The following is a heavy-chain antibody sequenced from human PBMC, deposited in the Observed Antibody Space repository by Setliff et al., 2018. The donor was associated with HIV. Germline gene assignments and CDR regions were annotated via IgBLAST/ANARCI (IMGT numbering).Heavy chain of an antibody. CDR3: GKDSSDWSDG. V-gene: IGHV3-23*01. CDR1: GFTFSRYA. J-gene: IGHJ5*02. D-gene: IGHD3-22*01. Sequence: PSETLSLSCAVSGFTFSRYAMSWVRQAPGKGLEWVSGISSTGGTTYYADSVKGRFTISRDNSKNTLFLQVKSLTAEDTAIYYCGKDSSDWSDGWGQGTLVTVSS. CDR2: ISSTGGTT.